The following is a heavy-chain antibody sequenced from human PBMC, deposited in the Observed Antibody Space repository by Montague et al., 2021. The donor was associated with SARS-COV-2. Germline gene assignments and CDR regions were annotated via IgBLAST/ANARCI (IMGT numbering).Heavy chain of an antibody. CDR1: GGPISRSSHY. CDR2: IYHAGST. D-gene: IGHD3-10*01. CDR3: ARQLLSYACRADD. V-gene: IGHV4-39*07. Sequence: SETLSLTCSVSGGPISRSSHYWGWIRQPPGKGLEWVGNIYHAGSTYYNPSLKSRATIFVDTSNSQFSLKLTSVTAADTAVYYCARQLLSYACRADDWGQGPL. J-gene: IGHJ4*02.